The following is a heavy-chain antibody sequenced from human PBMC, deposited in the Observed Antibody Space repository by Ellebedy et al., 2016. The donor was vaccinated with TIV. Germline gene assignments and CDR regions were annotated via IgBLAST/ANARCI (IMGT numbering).Heavy chain of an antibody. CDR1: GYTFTNFN. CDR3: TRGGNMGEYKGFDP. Sequence: AASVKVSCKASGYTFTNFNINWVRQASGQGLEWMGLINPKSGDTVYSQKFQGRVTMTTNTPMNTAYMHLTSLRSEDTAVYFCTRGGNMGEYKGFDPWGRGTLVIVSS. D-gene: IGHD1-1*01. J-gene: IGHJ5*02. V-gene: IGHV1-8*01. CDR2: INPKSGDT.